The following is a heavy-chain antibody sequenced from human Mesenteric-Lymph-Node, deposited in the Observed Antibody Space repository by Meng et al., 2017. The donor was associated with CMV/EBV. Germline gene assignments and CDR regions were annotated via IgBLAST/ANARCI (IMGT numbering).Heavy chain of an antibody. CDR1: GFTFSGSA. CDR2: IRSKANSYAT. V-gene: IGHV3-73*01. CDR3: TRRAEYYYYGMDV. J-gene: IGHJ6*02. Sequence: GESLKISCAASGFTFSGSAMHWVRQASGKGLEWVGRIRSKANSYATAYAASVKGGFTISRNDSKNTAYLQMNSLKTEDTAVYYCTRRAEYYYYGMDVWGQGTTVTVSS.